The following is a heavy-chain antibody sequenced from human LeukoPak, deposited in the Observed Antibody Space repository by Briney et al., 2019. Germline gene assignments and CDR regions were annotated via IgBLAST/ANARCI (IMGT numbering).Heavy chain of an antibody. CDR3: ARDITTYSRSWHLDY. J-gene: IGHJ4*02. V-gene: IGHV4-39*02. CDR2: IYYSGST. CDR1: GGSISSNSYY. Sequence: SETLSLTCAVSGGSISSNSYYWRWIRQPPGKGLEWIGSIYYSGSTYYNPSLKSRVTISVDTSKNQFSLKLSSVTAADTAVYYCARDITTYSRSWHLDYWGQGTLVTVSS. D-gene: IGHD6-13*01.